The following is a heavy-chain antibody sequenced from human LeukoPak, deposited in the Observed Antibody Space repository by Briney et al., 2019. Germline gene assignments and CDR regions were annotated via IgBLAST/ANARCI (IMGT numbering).Heavy chain of an antibody. V-gene: IGHV3-11*01. Sequence: PGGSLRLSCAASRFTFSDYYMNWIRQAPGKGLEWVSYISSSGSVIYYADSVKGRFTISWDNAKNSLYLQMNSLRAEDTAVYYCAIPYDSGGDYYGMDVWGQGTTVTVSS. J-gene: IGHJ6*02. D-gene: IGHD3-10*01. CDR2: ISSSGSVI. CDR3: AIPYDSGGDYYGMDV. CDR1: RFTFSDYY.